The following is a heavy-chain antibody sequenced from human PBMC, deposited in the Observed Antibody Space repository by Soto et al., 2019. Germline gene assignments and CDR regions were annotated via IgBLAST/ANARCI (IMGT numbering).Heavy chain of an antibody. CDR2: INAGNGNT. J-gene: IGHJ6*02. D-gene: IGHD3-10*01. V-gene: IGHV1-3*01. Sequence: ASVKVSCKASGYTFTSYAMHWVRQAPGQRLEWMGWINAGNGNTKYSQKFQGRVTITRDTSASTAYMELSSLRSEDTAVYYCARGHPNYYYGSGSYFRYYYGMDVWGQGPTVTVSS. CDR1: GYTFTSYA. CDR3: ARGHPNYYYGSGSYFRYYYGMDV.